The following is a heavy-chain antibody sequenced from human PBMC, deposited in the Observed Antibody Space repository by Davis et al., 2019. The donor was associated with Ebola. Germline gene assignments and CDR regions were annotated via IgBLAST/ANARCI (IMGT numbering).Heavy chain of an antibody. CDR1: GFSVSDKY. V-gene: IGHV3-53*01. Sequence: GESLKISCVGSGFSVSDKYMSWVRQAPGKGLEWVSTHGTSGDTYYADSVKGRFTISRDNSKNTLYLQMNGLRVEDTAIYYCAKDNRNIWSEVWGQGTMVTVSS. D-gene: IGHD2/OR15-2a*01. CDR2: HGTSGDT. J-gene: IGHJ3*01. CDR3: AKDNRNIWSEV.